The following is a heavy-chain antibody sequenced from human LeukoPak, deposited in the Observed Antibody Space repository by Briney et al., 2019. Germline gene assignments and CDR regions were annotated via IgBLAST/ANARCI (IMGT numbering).Heavy chain of an antibody. V-gene: IGHV1-3*01. Sequence: ASVKVSCKASGYTFTSYAMHWVRQAPGQRLEWMGWINAGNGNTKYSQKFQGRVTITRDTSASTAYMELSSLRSEDTAVYYCARDSSSWYRLYYFDYWGQGTLVTVSS. J-gene: IGHJ4*02. CDR1: GYTFTSYA. D-gene: IGHD6-13*01. CDR2: INAGNGNT. CDR3: ARDSSSWYRLYYFDY.